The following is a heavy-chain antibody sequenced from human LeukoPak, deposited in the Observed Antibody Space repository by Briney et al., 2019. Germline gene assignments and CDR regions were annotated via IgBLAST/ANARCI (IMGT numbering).Heavy chain of an antibody. V-gene: IGHV3-13*04. CDR2: IDTAGNT. J-gene: IGHJ3*02. CDR3: ARTSKVTSVMDI. CDR1: GFTFSSYD. Sequence: GGSLRLSCAASGFTFSSYDMHWVRQATGKGLEWVSAIDTAGNTFYPGSVKGRFTISRENAKDSLYLQMNNVRAGDTDVYYCARTSKVTSVMDIWGQGTMVTVSS. D-gene: IGHD3-16*01.